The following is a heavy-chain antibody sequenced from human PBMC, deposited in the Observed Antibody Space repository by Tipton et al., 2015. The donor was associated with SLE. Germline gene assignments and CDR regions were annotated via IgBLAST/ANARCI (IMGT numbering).Heavy chain of an antibody. CDR2: IYYSGST. J-gene: IGHJ4*02. D-gene: IGHD6-6*01. Sequence: TLSLTCTVSGGSISSSAYYWGWIRQPPGKGLEWIGSIYYSGSTYYSPSLKSRVTISVDTSKNQFSLKLSSVTAADTAVYYCARDHIYGSSLGYWGQGTLVTVSS. CDR1: GGSISSSAYY. V-gene: IGHV4-39*07. CDR3: ARDHIYGSSLGY.